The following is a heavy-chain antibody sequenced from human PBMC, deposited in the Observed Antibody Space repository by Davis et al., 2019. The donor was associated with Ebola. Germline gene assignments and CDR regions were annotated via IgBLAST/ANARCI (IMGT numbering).Heavy chain of an antibody. V-gene: IGHV3-74*01. CDR2: ISPDGGRT. CDR3: ATSRYSWNSKYFDY. J-gene: IGHJ4*02. CDR1: GFTFSSFW. Sequence: GESLKISCAASGFTFSSFWIHWVRQAPGKGLLWVSRISPDGGRTGYADSVRGRFTISRDNAKNSLFLQMDSLRAEDTAVYYCATSRYSWNSKYFDYWGQGTLVTVSS. D-gene: IGHD1-7*01.